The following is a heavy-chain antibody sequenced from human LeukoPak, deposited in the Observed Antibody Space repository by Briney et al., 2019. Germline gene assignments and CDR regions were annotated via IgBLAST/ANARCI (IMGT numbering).Heavy chain of an antibody. CDR3: ARALTGAFRIGAFDI. J-gene: IGHJ3*02. Sequence: PSETLSLTCTVSGASINEYYWSWIRQPAGKGLEWIRRIYTRANADYAPSLKSRVTMSADPSKNQLSLKLTSVTAADTAVYYCARALTGAFRIGAFDIWGQGTLVTVSS. CDR2: IYTRANA. D-gene: IGHD7-27*01. V-gene: IGHV4-4*07. CDR1: GASINEYY.